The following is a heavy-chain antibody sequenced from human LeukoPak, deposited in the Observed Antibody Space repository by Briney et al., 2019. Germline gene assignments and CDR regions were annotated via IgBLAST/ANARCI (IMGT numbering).Heavy chain of an antibody. Sequence: PGRSLRLSCAASGFTLSSYGMHWVRQAPGKGLEWVAVIWYDGSNKYYADSVKGRFTISRDNSKNTLYLQMNSLRAEDTAVYYCAKEHSRGYYYYYYMDVWGKGTTVTVSS. CDR3: AKEHSRGYYYYYYMDV. V-gene: IGHV3-33*06. J-gene: IGHJ6*03. CDR2: IWYDGSNK. CDR1: GFTLSSYG.